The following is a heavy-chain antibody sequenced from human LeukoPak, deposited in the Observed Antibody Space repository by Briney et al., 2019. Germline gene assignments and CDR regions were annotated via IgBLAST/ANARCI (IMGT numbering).Heavy chain of an antibody. CDR1: GFTFSTYA. V-gene: IGHV3-23*01. CDR3: AKYRGSNYYTSRMDV. J-gene: IGHJ6*03. Sequence: PGGSLRLSCAASGFTFSTYAMSWVRQAPGKGLEWVSGISGSGGSTYYADSVKGRFTISRDNSKNTLYLQMNSLRAEDTAVYYCAKYRGSNYYTSRMDVWGKGTTVTVSS. D-gene: IGHD1-26*01. CDR2: ISGSGGST.